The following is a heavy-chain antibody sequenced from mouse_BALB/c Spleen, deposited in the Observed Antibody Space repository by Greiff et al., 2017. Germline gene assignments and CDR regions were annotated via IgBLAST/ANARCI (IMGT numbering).Heavy chain of an antibody. Sequence: VQLQQSGPELVKPGASVKVSCKASGYSFTDYNMYWVKQSHGKSLEWIGYIDPYNGGTSYNQKFKGKATLTVDKSSSTAFMQHNSLTSEYSAVYYRERVESDVGYPFYAMDYWGQGTSVTVSA. CDR3: ERVESDVGYPFYAMDY. V-gene: IGHV1S135*01. CDR1: GYSFTDYN. D-gene: IGHD2-3*01. CDR2: IDPYNGGT. J-gene: IGHJ4*01.